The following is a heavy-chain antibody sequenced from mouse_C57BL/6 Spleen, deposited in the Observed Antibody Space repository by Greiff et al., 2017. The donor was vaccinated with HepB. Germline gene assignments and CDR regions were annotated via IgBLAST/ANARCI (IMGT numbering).Heavy chain of an antibody. V-gene: IGHV1-64*01. CDR2: IHPNSGST. J-gene: IGHJ1*03. D-gene: IGHD1-1*01. Sequence: QVQLKQPGAELVKPGASVKLSCKASGYTFTSYWMHWVKQRPGQGLEWIGMIHPNSGSTNYNEKFKSKATLTVDKSSSTAYMPLSSLTSEDSAVYYCARFGSSHWYFDVWGTGTTVTVSS. CDR3: ARFGSSHWYFDV. CDR1: GYTFTSYW.